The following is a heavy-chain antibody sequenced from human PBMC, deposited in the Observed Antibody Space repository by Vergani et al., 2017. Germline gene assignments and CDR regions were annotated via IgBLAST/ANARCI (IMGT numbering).Heavy chain of an antibody. D-gene: IGHD4-17*01. Sequence: QVQLVESGGGVVQPGRSLRLSCAASGFTFSSYGMHWVRQAPGKGLEWVAVIWYDGSNKYYADSVKGRFTISRDNSKNTVYLQMNSLRAEDTAVYYCASGAVWDGDYVLYYYYGMDVWGQGTTVTVSS. V-gene: IGHV3-33*01. CDR1: GFTFSSYG. CDR3: ASGAVWDGDYVLYYYYGMDV. CDR2: IWYDGSNK. J-gene: IGHJ6*02.